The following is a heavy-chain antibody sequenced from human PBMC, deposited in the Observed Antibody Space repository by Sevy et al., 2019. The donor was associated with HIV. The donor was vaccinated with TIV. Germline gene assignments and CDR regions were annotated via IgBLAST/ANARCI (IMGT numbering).Heavy chain of an antibody. CDR3: AKDLFGDYCLCSVDH. Sequence: WGSLRLSCAASGFSFSRYGIHWVRQAPGRGLEWVAVISHDGGTKYYADSVKGRFTVSRDNSKYTAYLQMDSLSAEDTAVYFCAKDLFGDYCLCSVDHWGQGALVTVSS. D-gene: IGHD2-21*01. CDR1: GFSFSRYG. J-gene: IGHJ4*02. CDR2: ISHDGGTK. V-gene: IGHV3-30*18.